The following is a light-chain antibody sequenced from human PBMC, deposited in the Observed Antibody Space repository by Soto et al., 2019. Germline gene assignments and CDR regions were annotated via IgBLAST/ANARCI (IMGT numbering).Light chain of an antibody. CDR3: CSYAGSSTFEV. J-gene: IGLJ1*01. CDR2: EVS. Sequence: QSALTQPASVSGSPGQSITISCTGTSSDVGSYNLVSWYQQHPGKAPKLMIYEVSKRPSGVSNRFSGSKSGNTASLTISWLQAEDEADYYCCSYAGSSTFEVFGTGTKVT. V-gene: IGLV2-23*02. CDR1: SSDVGSYNL.